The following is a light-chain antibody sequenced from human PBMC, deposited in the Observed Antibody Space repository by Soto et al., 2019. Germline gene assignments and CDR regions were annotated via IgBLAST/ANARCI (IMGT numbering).Light chain of an antibody. CDR3: AVWDDRLSGRV. Sequence: QSALTQPASVSGSPGQSITISCTGTSSDVGGYNYVSWYQQHPGKAPKLMIYEVSNRPSGVSNRFSGSKSGNTASLTISGLRSEDEADYYCAVWDDRLSGRVFGGGTKLTVL. J-gene: IGLJ3*02. CDR2: EVS. V-gene: IGLV2-14*01. CDR1: SSDVGGYNY.